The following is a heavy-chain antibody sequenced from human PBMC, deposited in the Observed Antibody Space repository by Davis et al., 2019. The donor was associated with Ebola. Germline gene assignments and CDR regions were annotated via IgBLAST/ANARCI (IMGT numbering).Heavy chain of an antibody. D-gene: IGHD7-27*01. CDR2: ISPYNGNT. J-gene: IGHJ4*02. CDR3: ARGLGDFEY. CDR1: GYTFTNYG. Sequence: ASVKVSCQASGYTFTNYGISWVRQAPGQGLEWMGWISPYNGNTDYIGKFQGRVTMTTDTSTMTAYLEMRSLKSGDTAVYYCARGLGDFEYWGQGTLVTVSS. V-gene: IGHV1-18*01.